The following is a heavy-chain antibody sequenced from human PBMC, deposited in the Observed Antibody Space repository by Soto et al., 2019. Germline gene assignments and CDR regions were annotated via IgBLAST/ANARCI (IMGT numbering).Heavy chain of an antibody. Sequence: GGSLRLSCAASGFTVSTKYMSWVCQAPGKGLEWVSVVYSGGSTFYADSVRGRFTISRDNSKNTVNLQMNSLRAEDTAVYYCARDPWAADYWGQGTLFTVSS. D-gene: IGHD3-16*01. J-gene: IGHJ4*02. CDR3: ARDPWAADY. V-gene: IGHV3-66*01. CDR1: GFTVSTKY. CDR2: VYSGGST.